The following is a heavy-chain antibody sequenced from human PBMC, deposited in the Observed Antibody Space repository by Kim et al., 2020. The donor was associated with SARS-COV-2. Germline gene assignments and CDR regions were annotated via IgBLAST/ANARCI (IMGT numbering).Heavy chain of an antibody. V-gene: IGHV3-30*18. J-gene: IGHJ5*02. CDR1: GFTFNSYG. Sequence: GGSLRLSCAASGFTFNSYGMHWVRQAPGKGLEWVAVISYDGSNKYYADSVKGRFTISRDNSKNTLYLQMNSLRTEDTAVYYCAKDRTVLIWFGEAGFDPWGQGTLVTVSS. CDR3: AKDRTVLIWFGEAGFDP. D-gene: IGHD3-10*01. CDR2: ISYDGSNK.